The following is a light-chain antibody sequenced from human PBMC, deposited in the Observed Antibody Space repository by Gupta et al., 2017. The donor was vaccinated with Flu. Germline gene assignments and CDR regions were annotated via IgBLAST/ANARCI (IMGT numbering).Light chain of an antibody. CDR3: QSYDSSLSGYWV. CDR1: SSNIGAGYD. CDR2: VNS. V-gene: IGLV1-40*01. Sequence: QSVLTPPPSVSGAPGPRVTISCPGSSSNIGAGYDVHWYQQLPGAAPKLLIYVNSNRPSGVPDRFSGSKSGTSASMASTGLQAEEEGEYYCQSYDSSLSGYWVFGGGTKLTVL. J-gene: IGLJ3*02.